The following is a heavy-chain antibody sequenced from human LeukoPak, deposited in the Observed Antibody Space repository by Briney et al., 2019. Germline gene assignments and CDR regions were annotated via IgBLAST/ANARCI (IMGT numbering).Heavy chain of an antibody. V-gene: IGHV3-33*01. CDR3: ARDSQAGIAAAGTIPGMDV. Sequence: PGRSLRLSCAASGFTFSSYGMHWVRQAPGKGLEWVALIWNDGSNKYYGNSVKGRFTISRDNSKNTLYVQMSSLRAEDTAVYYCARDSQAGIAAAGTIPGMDVWGQGTTVTVSS. CDR1: GFTFSSYG. J-gene: IGHJ6*02. D-gene: IGHD6-13*01. CDR2: IWNDGSNK.